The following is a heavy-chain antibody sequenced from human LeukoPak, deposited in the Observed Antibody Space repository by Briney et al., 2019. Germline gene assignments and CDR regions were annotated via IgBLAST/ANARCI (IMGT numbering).Heavy chain of an antibody. D-gene: IGHD3-22*01. V-gene: IGHV1-18*01. CDR1: GYIFTNFG. CDR3: ARGFPPRRQYDSSGYYSYYFDY. J-gene: IGHJ4*02. CDR2: ISAYNGNT. Sequence: ASVKVSCKASGYIFTNFGISWVRQAPGQGLEWMGWISAYNGNTNYAQKLQGRVTMTTDTSTSTAYMELRSLRSDDTAVYYCARGFPPRRQYDSSGYYSYYFDYWGQGTLVTVSS.